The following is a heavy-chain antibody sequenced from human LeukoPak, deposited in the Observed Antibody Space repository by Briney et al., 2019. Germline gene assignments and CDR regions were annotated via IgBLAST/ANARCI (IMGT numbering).Heavy chain of an antibody. D-gene: IGHD3-22*01. CDR2: ISSSGNYK. CDR1: GFTFSNFG. V-gene: IGHV3-21*01. CDR3: AREGTYYYDSSGYYGDY. Sequence: GGSLRLSCAASGFTFSNFGMNWVRQAPGKGLEWVSSISSSGNYKYYSDSVKGRFTISRDNAKNSLYLQMNSLRAEDTAVYYCAREGTYYYDSSGYYGDYWGQGTLVTVSS. J-gene: IGHJ4*02.